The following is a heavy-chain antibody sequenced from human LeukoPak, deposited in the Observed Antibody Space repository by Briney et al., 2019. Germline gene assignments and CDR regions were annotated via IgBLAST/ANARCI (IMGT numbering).Heavy chain of an antibody. CDR3: ARAPIRGSGWYLDY. Sequence: ASVKVSCKASGGTFSSYAISWVRQAPGQGLEWMGRIIPILGIANYAQKFQGRVTITADKSTSTVYMELSSLRSEDTAVYYCARAPIRGSGWYLDYWGQGTLVTVSS. V-gene: IGHV1-69*04. J-gene: IGHJ4*02. CDR1: GGTFSSYA. D-gene: IGHD6-19*01. CDR2: IIPILGIA.